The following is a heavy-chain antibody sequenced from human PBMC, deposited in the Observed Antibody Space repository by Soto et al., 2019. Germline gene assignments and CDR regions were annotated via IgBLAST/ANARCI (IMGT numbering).Heavy chain of an antibody. CDR1: GGSISSFY. CDR3: ARLGWGSYYYYGMDV. CDR2: IYSSGST. Sequence: NPSETLSLTCTVSGGSISSFYWTWIRQSAGKGLEWIGRIYSSGSTNYNPSLKSRVTMSVDTSKNQFSLRLSSVTAADTAVYYCARLGWGSYYYYGMDVWGQGTTVTVFS. D-gene: IGHD2-21*01. V-gene: IGHV4-4*07. J-gene: IGHJ6*02.